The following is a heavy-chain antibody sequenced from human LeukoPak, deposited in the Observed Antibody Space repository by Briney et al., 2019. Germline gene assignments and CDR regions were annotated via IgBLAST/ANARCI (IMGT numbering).Heavy chain of an antibody. D-gene: IGHD3-3*01. CDR2: ISRRSSYI. J-gene: IGHJ3*02. CDR3: ARAITIFGVVINDAFDI. Sequence: GGSLRLSCAASGFTFSSYSMNWVRQAPGKGLEWGSSISRRSSYIYYADSVKGRFTISRDNAKNTLYLKMNSLRAEDTAVYYCARAITIFGVVINDAFDIWGQGTMVTVSS. CDR1: GFTFSSYS. V-gene: IGHV3-21*01.